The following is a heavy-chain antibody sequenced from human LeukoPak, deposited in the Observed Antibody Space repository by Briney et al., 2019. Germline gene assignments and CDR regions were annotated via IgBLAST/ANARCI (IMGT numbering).Heavy chain of an antibody. CDR3: ARGGPIAAAAPFDY. Sequence: GGSLRLSCAASGFTFSSYGMHWVRQAPGKGLEWVAVIWYDGSNKYYADSVKGRFTISRDNSKNTLYLQMNSLRAEDTAVYYCARGGPIAAAAPFDYSGQGTLVTASS. V-gene: IGHV3-33*01. CDR2: IWYDGSNK. CDR1: GFTFSSYG. D-gene: IGHD6-13*01. J-gene: IGHJ4*02.